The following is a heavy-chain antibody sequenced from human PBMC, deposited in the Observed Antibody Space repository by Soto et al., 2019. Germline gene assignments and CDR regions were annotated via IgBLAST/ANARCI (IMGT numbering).Heavy chain of an antibody. CDR1: GGSINSDVYY. V-gene: IGHV4-31*03. J-gene: IGHJ6*02. D-gene: IGHD2-2*01. CDR2: IYYSGST. Sequence: QVQLQESGPGLVKPSQTLSLACTVSGGSINSDVYYWSWIRQHPGKGLEWIGYIYYSGSTYYNPSLKSRITISIDTSKNQFSLRLSSVTVAYTAVYYCARGRVVLVPADERAYFYGMDVWGQGTTVTVSS. CDR3: ARGRVVLVPADERAYFYGMDV.